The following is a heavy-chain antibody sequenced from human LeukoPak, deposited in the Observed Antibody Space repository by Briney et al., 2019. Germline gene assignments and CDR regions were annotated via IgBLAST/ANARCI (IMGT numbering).Heavy chain of an antibody. CDR2: MNPNSGNT. D-gene: IGHD2-2*01. J-gene: IGHJ5*02. Sequence: ASVKVSCKASGYTFSSYDINWVRQATGQGLEWMGWMNPNSGNTGSAQKFKGRLTMTRDTSIGTAYMELSSLKPEDTAVYYCARVHYQEPNNWFGPWGQGTQVTVSS. CDR1: GYTFSSYD. V-gene: IGHV1-8*02. CDR3: ARVHYQEPNNWFGP.